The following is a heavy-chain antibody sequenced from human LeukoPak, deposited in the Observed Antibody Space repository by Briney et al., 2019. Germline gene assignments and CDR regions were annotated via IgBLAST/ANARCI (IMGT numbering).Heavy chain of an antibody. CDR2: IYPGDSDT. Sequence: GESLKISCKGSGYSFTSYWIGWVRQMPGKGLEWMGIIYPGDSDTRYSPSFQGQVTISADKSISTAHLQWSSLKASDTAMYYCARGHIGYCSSTSCSKGGWDYWGQGTLVTVSS. D-gene: IGHD2-2*01. CDR1: GYSFTSYW. V-gene: IGHV5-51*01. J-gene: IGHJ4*02. CDR3: ARGHIGYCSSTSCSKGGWDY.